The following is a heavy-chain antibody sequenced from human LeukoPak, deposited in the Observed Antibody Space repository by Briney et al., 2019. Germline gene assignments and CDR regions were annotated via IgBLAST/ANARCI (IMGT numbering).Heavy chain of an antibody. V-gene: IGHV4-34*01. CDR2: INHSGST. J-gene: IGHJ1*01. CDR3: ARGGEYFQH. Sequence: PSETLSLTCAVYGGSFSGYYWSWIRQPPGKGLEWIGEINHSGSTNYNPSLKSRVTISVNTSKNQFSLKLSSVTAADTAVYYCARGGEYFQHWGQGTLVTVSS. CDR1: GGSFSGYY.